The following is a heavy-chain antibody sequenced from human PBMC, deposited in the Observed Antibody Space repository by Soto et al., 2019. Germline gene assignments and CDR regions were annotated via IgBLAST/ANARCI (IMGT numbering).Heavy chain of an antibody. CDR3: VQSRCGGDCLQSYSSHSYYGLDV. Sequence: ITLKESGLTLVKPTQTLTLTCSFSGFSLSTTGVGVGWIRQPPGKALEWLALIYWDGDKRYNPSLNSRLTITKDTSKNQVVLAMTNMDPVDTATYYCVQSRCGGDCLQSYSSHSYYGLDVWGQGTTVTVSS. D-gene: IGHD2-21*02. CDR2: IYWDGDK. V-gene: IGHV2-5*02. CDR1: GFSLSTTGVG. J-gene: IGHJ6*02.